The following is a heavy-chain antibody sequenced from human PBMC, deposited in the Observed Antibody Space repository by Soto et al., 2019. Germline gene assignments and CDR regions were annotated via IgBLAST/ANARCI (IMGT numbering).Heavy chain of an antibody. CDR1: GGSFSSGAYH. J-gene: IGHJ5*02. CDR2: ISYRGIT. D-gene: IGHD6-13*01. V-gene: IGHV4-31*03. CDR3: ARMSATGTRWFDP. Sequence: QVQLQESGPGLVKPSQTLSLTCTVSGGSFSSGAYHWSWVRHHPGQGLEWIASISYRGITYSNPSLKSRLSMSVDTSKNQFSLNLTSVTAADTAVYHCARMSATGTRWFDPWGQGTLVTVSS.